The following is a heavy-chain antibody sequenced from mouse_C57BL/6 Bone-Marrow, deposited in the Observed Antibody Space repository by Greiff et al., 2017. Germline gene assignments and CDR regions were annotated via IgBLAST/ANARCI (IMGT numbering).Heavy chain of an antibody. CDR1: GFSFNTYA. J-gene: IGHJ4*01. V-gene: IGHV10-1*01. D-gene: IGHD1-1*01. CDR2: IRSKSNNYAT. CDR3: VRQPLYGSSYFYAMDY. Sequence: EVQLVESGGGLVQPKGSLKLSCAASGFSFNTYAMNWVRQAPGKGLEWVARIRSKSNNYATYYADSVKDRFTISRDDSESMLYLQMNNLKTEDTAMYYCVRQPLYGSSYFYAMDYWGQGTSVTVSS.